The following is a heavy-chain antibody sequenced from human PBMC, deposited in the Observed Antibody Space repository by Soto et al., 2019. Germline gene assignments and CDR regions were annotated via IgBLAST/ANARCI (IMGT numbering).Heavy chain of an antibody. J-gene: IGHJ4*02. D-gene: IGHD1-26*01. CDR3: AKKTRRDKWEPHDY. Sequence: EVQLLESGGGLVQPGGSLRLSCAASGFTFSSYAMSWVRQAPGKGLEWVSAISGSGGSTYYADSAKGRFTISRDNSKNTLYLQMNSLRAEDTAVYYCAKKTRRDKWEPHDYWGQGTLVTVSS. CDR1: GFTFSSYA. V-gene: IGHV3-23*01. CDR2: ISGSGGST.